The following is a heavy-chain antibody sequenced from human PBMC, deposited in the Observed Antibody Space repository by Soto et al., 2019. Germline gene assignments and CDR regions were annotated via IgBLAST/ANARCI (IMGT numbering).Heavy chain of an antibody. D-gene: IGHD3-16*01. CDR3: SRSPEVGVRGAY. Sequence: GGDLRISCTGSGFPFRADNINWVRPAPGKGLEWVSSITVGSSHIYQPNSMKGRFTISRDDAKNSVYLQIDSLRDEDTALYYCSRSPEVGVRGAYWGQGTLVTVS. V-gene: IGHV3-21*01. CDR2: ITVGSSHI. J-gene: IGHJ4*02. CDR1: GFPFRADN.